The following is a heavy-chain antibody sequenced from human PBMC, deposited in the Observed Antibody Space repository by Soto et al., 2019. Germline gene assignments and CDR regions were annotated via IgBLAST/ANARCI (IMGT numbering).Heavy chain of an antibody. CDR2: ITPGNYKT. J-gene: IGHJ4*02. CDR1: GFTFSSYV. V-gene: IGHV1-3*01. Sequence: QVQLVQSGAEVKEPGASVKVSCKASGFTFSSYVMHWVRQAPGHRLEWMGWITPGNYKTMYSQKFQGRVTITWDTSATTAYIELSSLSSEDTAVYYCARDLIATSGALFDFWGQGTPVTVSS. D-gene: IGHD6-13*01. CDR3: ARDLIATSGALFDF.